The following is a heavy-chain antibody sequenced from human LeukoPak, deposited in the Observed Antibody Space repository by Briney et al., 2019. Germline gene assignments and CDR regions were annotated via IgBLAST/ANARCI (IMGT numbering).Heavy chain of an antibody. CDR2: INSDGSST. CDR3: ARSRMGATKDY. V-gene: IGHV3-74*01. D-gene: IGHD1-26*01. J-gene: IGHJ4*02. Sequence: GGSLRLPCAASGFTFSSYWMHWVRQAPGKGLVWVSRINSDGSSTSYADSVRGRFTISRDNAKNTLYLQMNSLRAEDTAVYYCARSRMGATKDYWGQGTLVTVSS. CDR1: GFTFSSYW.